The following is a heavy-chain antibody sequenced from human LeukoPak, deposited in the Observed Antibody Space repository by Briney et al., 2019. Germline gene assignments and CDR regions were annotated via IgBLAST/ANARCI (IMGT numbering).Heavy chain of an antibody. D-gene: IGHD6-19*01. CDR1: GFTFSDYS. CDR2: ISSIGATI. V-gene: IGHV3-11*04. Sequence: GGSLRLSCAASGFTFSDYSMNWVRQATGKGLEWVSYISSIGATIYYADSVKGRFTISRDNAKNSLYLQMNSLRAEDTAVYYCARGSPYSSGWYGDFDYWGQGTLVTVSS. CDR3: ARGSPYSSGWYGDFDY. J-gene: IGHJ4*02.